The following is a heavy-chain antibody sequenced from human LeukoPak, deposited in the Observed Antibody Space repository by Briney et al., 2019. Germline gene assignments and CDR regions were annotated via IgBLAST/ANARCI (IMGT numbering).Heavy chain of an antibody. CDR1: GFTFSRYA. CDR2: IKQDGSEK. V-gene: IGHV3-7*01. J-gene: IGHJ4*02. CDR3: ARSSSSWYGGDFDY. D-gene: IGHD6-13*01. Sequence: GGSLRLSCAASGFTFSRYAMNWVRQAPGKGLEWVANIKQDGSEKYYVDSVKGRFTISRDNAKNSLYLQMNSLRAEDTAVYYCARSSSSWYGGDFDYWGQGTLVTVSS.